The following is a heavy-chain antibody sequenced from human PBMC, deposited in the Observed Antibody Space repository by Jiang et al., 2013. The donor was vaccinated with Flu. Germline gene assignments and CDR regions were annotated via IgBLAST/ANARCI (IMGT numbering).Heavy chain of an antibody. V-gene: IGHV1-69*04. CDR2: IIPILGIA. CDR3: ARGGSDSNYDYYYYGMDV. J-gene: IGHJ6*02. D-gene: IGHD4-11*01. Sequence: SGAEVKKPGSSVKVSCKASGGTFSSYAISWVRQAPGQGLEWMGRIIPILGIANYAQKFQGRVTITADKSTSTAYMELSSLRSEDTAVYYCARGGSDSNYDYYYYGMDVWGQGTTVTVSS. CDR1: GGTFSSYA.